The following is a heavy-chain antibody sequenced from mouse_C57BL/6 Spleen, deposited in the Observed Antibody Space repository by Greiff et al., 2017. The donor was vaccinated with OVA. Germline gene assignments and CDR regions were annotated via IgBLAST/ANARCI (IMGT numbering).Heavy chain of an antibody. CDR1: GYTFTDYN. J-gene: IGHJ4*01. Sequence: VQLQQSGPELVKPGASVTIPCKASGYTFTDYNMDWVKQSHGKSLEWIGDINPNNGGTIYNQKFQGKATLTVDKSSTTAYMELRSLTSEDTAVYYCARLRRYAMDYWGQGTSVTVSS. V-gene: IGHV1-18*01. CDR2: INPNNGGT. CDR3: ARLRRYAMDY.